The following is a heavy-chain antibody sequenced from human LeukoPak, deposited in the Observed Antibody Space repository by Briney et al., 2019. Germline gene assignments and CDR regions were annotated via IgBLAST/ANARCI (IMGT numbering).Heavy chain of an antibody. CDR2: IYTSGST. J-gene: IGHJ5*02. CDR3: ARDGDYDILTGYSLGGWFDP. V-gene: IGHV4-61*02. Sequence: SETLSLTCTVSGGSISSGSYYWSWIRQPAGKGLEWIGRIYTSGSTNYNPSLKSRVTISVDTSKNQFSLKLSSVTAADTAVYYCARDGDYDILTGYSLGGWFDPWGQGTLVTVSS. D-gene: IGHD3-9*01. CDR1: GGSISSGSYY.